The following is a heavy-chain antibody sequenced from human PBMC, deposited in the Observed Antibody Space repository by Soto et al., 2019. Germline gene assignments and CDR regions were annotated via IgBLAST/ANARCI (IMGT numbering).Heavy chain of an antibody. D-gene: IGHD3-3*01. Sequence: QVQLVESGGGVVQPGRSLRLSCAASGFTFSSYGMHWVRQAPGKGLEWVAVISYDGSNKYYADSVKGRFTISRDNSKNTLYLQMNSLRAEDTAVYYCAKDRWVGTYYDFWSGQEPYFDYWGQGTLVTVSS. CDR3: AKDRWVGTYYDFWSGQEPYFDY. CDR1: GFTFSSYG. V-gene: IGHV3-30*18. J-gene: IGHJ4*02. CDR2: ISYDGSNK.